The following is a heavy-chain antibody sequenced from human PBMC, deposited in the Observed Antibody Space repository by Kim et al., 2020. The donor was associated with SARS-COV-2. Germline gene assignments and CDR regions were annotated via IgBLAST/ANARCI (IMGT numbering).Heavy chain of an antibody. V-gene: IGHV3-23*01. CDR1: GFTFSSYA. CDR2: ITGSGDST. D-gene: IGHD2-2*01. J-gene: IGHJ4*02. Sequence: GGSLRLSCAASGFTFSSYAMSWVRQAPGKGLEWVSAITGSGDSTYYADSVKGRFTISRDNSKNTLYLQMSSLAAGDTAIYYCAKYPLSLILPPAARAFDYWGQGTLVTVSS. CDR3: AKYPLSLILPPAARAFDY.